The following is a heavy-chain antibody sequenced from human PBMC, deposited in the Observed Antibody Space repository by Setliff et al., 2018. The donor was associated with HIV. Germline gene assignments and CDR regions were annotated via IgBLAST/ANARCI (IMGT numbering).Heavy chain of an antibody. Sequence: PSETLSLTCSVSHYSISSEYYWGWFRQPPGKGLEYIGSIYQSGSTYYSPFFKSRVSMSIDTSKDQFSLRLKSLTASDTAVYYCARLDTIMLYTDCWGQGTLVTSPQ. CDR1: HYSISSEYY. CDR2: IYQSGST. V-gene: IGHV4-38-2*02. D-gene: IGHD3-16*01. CDR3: ARLDTIMLYTDC. J-gene: IGHJ4*02.